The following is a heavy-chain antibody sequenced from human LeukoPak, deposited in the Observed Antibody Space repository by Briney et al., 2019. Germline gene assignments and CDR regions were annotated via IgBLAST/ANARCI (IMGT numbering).Heavy chain of an antibody. D-gene: IGHD6-19*01. CDR2: IIPIFGTA. J-gene: IGHJ4*02. CDR1: GYTFATYA. CDR3: ASIGGSSGWYYFDY. Sequence: SVKVSCKASGYTFATYAISWVRQAPGQGLEWMGGIIPIFGTANYAQKFQGRVTITADKSTSTAYMELSSLRSEDTAVYYCASIGGSSGWYYFDYWGQGTLVTVSS. V-gene: IGHV1-69*06.